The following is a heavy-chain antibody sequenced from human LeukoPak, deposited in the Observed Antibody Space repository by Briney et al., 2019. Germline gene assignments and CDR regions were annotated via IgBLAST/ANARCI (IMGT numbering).Heavy chain of an antibody. J-gene: IGHJ3*02. Sequence: SETLSLTCTVSGYSISSGDYWGWIRQPPGKGLEWIGNIFYSGSTYYSPSLRGRVTISLDTSRNQFSLKLNSVTAADTAVYYCAKSNGYGLVDIWGQGTMVTVSS. V-gene: IGHV4-38-2*02. CDR1: GYSISSGDY. D-gene: IGHD5-18*01. CDR3: AKSNGYGLVDI. CDR2: IFYSGST.